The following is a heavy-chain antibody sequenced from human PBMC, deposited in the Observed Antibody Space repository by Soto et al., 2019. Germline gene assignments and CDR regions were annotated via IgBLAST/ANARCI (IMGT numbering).Heavy chain of an antibody. J-gene: IGHJ4*02. Sequence: QVQLQESGPGLVKPSQTLSLTCTVSGGSISSGDYYWSWIRQHPGRGLEWIGNIHYSGGIHFNPSLKRRITISKDTAKNQFSLKLTSVTAAETAVYYCVRDNGDYGFDYWGQGTLVTVSS. D-gene: IGHD4-17*01. CDR2: IHYSGGI. CDR3: VRDNGDYGFDY. CDR1: GGSISSGDYY. V-gene: IGHV4-31*03.